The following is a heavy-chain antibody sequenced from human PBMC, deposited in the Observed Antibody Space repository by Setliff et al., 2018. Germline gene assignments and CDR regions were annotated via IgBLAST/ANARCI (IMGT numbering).Heavy chain of an antibody. D-gene: IGHD3-3*01. CDR2: ISAYNGNT. CDR3: ARELLFGGVIFGY. V-gene: IGHV1-18*01. CDR1: GYTFTRYG. J-gene: IGHJ4*02. Sequence: ASVKVSCKASGYTFTRYGISWVRQAPGQGLEWMGWISAYNGNTNYAQKLQGRVTMTTDTSTSTAYMELSSLRSGDTAMYYCARELLFGGVIFGYWGQGTLVTVSS.